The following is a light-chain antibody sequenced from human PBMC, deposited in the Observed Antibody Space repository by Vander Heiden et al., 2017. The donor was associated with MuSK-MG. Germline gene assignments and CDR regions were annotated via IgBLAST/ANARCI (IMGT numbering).Light chain of an antibody. CDR3: QSSDSSLSGCV. Sequence: QSVLTQPPSVSAAPRQRVTISCTGGSSNIGAGYDVHWYQQLPGTAPKHLIVGNNNRLSGVPDRFSGSKSGTSASLAITGLQAEDEADDYCQSSDSSLSGCVFGAGTTVTVL. V-gene: IGLV1-40*01. CDR1: SSNIGAGYD. J-gene: IGLJ1*01. CDR2: GNN.